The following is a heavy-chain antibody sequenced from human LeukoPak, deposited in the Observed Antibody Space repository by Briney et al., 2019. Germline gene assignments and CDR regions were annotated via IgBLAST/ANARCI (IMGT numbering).Heavy chain of an antibody. D-gene: IGHD1-1*01. CDR1: GFTFSDYY. J-gene: IGHJ5*02. V-gene: IGHV3-11*05. Sequence: GGSLRLSCAASGFTFSDYYMSWIRQAPGKGLQWASYISSSSYSTNYADSVKGRFTISRDNAKNSVYLQMNSLRAEDTAVYYCARGGGVLWEKFDPWGQGTLVTVSS. CDR2: ISSSSYST. CDR3: ARGGGVLWEKFDP.